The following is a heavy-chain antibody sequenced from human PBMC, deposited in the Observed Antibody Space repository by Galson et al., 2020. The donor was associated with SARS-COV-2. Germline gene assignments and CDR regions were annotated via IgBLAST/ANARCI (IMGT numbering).Heavy chain of an antibody. CDR2: IYYSGST. CDR3: ARATWGCFDY. V-gene: IGHV4-59*01. J-gene: IGHJ4*02. D-gene: IGHD3-16*01. CDR1: GGSISSYY. Sequence: SQTLSLTCTVSGGSISSYYWSWIRQPPGKGLEWIGYIYYSGSTNYNPSLKSRVTISVDTSKNQFSLKLSSVTAADTAVYYCARATWGCFDYWGQGTLVTVSS.